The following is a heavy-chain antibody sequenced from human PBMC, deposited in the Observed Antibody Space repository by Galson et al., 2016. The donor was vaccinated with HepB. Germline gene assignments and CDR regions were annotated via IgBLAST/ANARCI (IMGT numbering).Heavy chain of an antibody. CDR2: IYFRGSS. J-gene: IGHJ5*02. Sequence: TLSLTCTVSGGSITSGDYYWSWIRQSPGKGLEWIGYIYFRGSSIYNPSHKSRVAISIDTSKNQFSLKLSSVTAADTAVYFCAREVVERLNWFDPWGQGTLVTVSS. V-gene: IGHV4-30-4*01. CDR1: GGSITSGDYY. CDR3: AREVVERLNWFDP. D-gene: IGHD2-15*01.